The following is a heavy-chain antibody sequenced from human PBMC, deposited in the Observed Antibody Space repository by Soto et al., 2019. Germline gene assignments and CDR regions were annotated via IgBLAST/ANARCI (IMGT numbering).Heavy chain of an antibody. CDR3: AHRAYFDSGKQFDY. V-gene: IGHV2-5*02. CDR1: GFSLSTSVLG. J-gene: IGHJ4*02. CDR2: IYWDDEK. D-gene: IGHD3-10*01. Sequence: QITLKESGPTLVKPTQTLTLTCTFSGFSLSTSVLGVGWICQPPGKALEWLAIIYWDDEKRYSPSLKTRLTVTKDTSKNQVVLTMTNVDPVDTATYYCAHRAYFDSGKQFDYWGQGTLVSVSS.